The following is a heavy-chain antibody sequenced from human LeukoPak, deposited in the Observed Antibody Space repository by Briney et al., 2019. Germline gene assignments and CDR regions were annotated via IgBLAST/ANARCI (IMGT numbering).Heavy chain of an antibody. CDR3: ARGYSSSSDRYFDL. J-gene: IGHJ2*01. CDR2: INPNSGGT. Sequence: ASVKVSCKASGYTFTSYYMHWVRQAPGQGLEWMGWINPNSGGTNYAQKLQGRVTMTTDTSTSTAYMELRSLRSDDTAVYYCARGYSSSSDRYFDLWGRGTLVTVSS. V-gene: IGHV1-2*02. D-gene: IGHD6-6*01. CDR1: GYTFTSYY.